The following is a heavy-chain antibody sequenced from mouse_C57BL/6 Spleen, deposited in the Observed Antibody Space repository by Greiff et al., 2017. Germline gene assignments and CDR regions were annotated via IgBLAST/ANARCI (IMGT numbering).Heavy chain of an antibody. CDR2: IYPGDGDT. Sequence: QVQLQQSGPELVKPGASVKISCKASGYAFSSSWMNWVKQRPGKGLAWIGQIYPGDGDTNYDGKFKGKATLTADKTSSTAYMQLSSLTSEDSAVYFCARRGTDGYDGGFDYWGQGTTLTVSS. CDR3: ARRGTDGYDGGFDY. J-gene: IGHJ2*01. CDR1: GYAFSSSW. V-gene: IGHV1-82*01. D-gene: IGHD2-2*01.